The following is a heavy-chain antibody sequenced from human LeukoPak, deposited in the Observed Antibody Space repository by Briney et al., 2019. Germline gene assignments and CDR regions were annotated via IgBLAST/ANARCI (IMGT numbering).Heavy chain of an antibody. Sequence: PSETLSLTCTVSGGSISSSIYYWGWIRQPPGKGLEWIGSIYYSGSTYYNPSLKSRVTISVDTSKNQFSLKLSSVTAADTAVYYCARHGGVIVAYYFDYWGQGTLVTVSS. D-gene: IGHD3-16*01. J-gene: IGHJ4*02. V-gene: IGHV4-39*01. CDR2: IYYSGST. CDR1: GGSISSSIYY. CDR3: ARHGGVIVAYYFDY.